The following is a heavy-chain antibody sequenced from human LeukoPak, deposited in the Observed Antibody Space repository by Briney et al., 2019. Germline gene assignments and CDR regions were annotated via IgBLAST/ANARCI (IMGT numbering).Heavy chain of an antibody. CDR1: GGSFSGYY. D-gene: IGHD2-21*02. CDR2: INHSGST. CDR3: ARTGVVTATPGRDYGMHV. V-gene: IGHV4-34*01. J-gene: IGHJ6*02. Sequence: SETLSLTCAVHGGSFSGYYWSWIRQPPGKGLEWIGEINHSGSTNYNPSLKSRVTISVDTSKNQFSLKLSSVTAADTAVYYCARTGVVTATPGRDYGMHVWRQGTTATVSS.